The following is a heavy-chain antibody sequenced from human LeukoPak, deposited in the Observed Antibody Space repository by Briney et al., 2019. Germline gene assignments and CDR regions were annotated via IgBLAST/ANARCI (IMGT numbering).Heavy chain of an antibody. CDR3: AKAYGSNGYFQLPIDC. Sequence: HPGGSLRLSCAASGFTFSSYGMSWVRQAPGKGLEWVSAISGSGGSTYYADSVKGRFTISRDNSKNTLYLQLNSLRAEDTAVYYCAKAYGSNGYFQLPIDCWGQGTLVTVSS. CDR1: GFTFSSYG. V-gene: IGHV3-23*01. CDR2: ISGSGGST. J-gene: IGHJ4*02. D-gene: IGHD3-22*01.